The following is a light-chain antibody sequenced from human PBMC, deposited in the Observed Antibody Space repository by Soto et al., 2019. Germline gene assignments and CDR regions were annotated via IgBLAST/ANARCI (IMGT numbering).Light chain of an antibody. J-gene: IGKJ2*01. CDR2: GAS. CDR3: QQYASSPVYA. CDR1: QSVSSSY. V-gene: IGKV3-20*01. Sequence: EIVLTQSPGTLSLSPGERATLSCRASQSVSSSYLAWYQQKPGQAPRLLIYGASSRATGIQDRFSGSGSGTDFTLTISRLEPEDFAVYYCQQYASSPVYAFGQGTKLEL.